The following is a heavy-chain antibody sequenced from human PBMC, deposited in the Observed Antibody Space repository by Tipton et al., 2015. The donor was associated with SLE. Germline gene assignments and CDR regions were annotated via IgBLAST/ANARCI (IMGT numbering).Heavy chain of an antibody. D-gene: IGHD7-27*01. CDR3: ARDPNGGYGSFDY. J-gene: IGHJ4*02. CDR2: IYYSGSS. Sequence: TLSLTCTVSGGSISSSSYYWGWIRQPPGKGLEWIGRIYYSGSSYYNPSLKSRVTISVDTSKNQFSLKLSPVTAADTAVYYCARDPNGGYGSFDYWGLGALVTVSS. CDR1: GGSISSSSYY. V-gene: IGHV4-39*07.